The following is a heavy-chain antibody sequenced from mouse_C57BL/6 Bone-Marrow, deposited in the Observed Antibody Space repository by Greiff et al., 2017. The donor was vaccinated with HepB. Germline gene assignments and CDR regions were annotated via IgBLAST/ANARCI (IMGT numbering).Heavy chain of an antibody. V-gene: IGHV5-4*03. J-gene: IGHJ2*01. Sequence: EVKVVESGGGLVKPGGSLKLSCAASGFTFSSYAMSWVRQTPEKRLEWVATISDGGSYTYYPDNVKGRFTISRDNAKNNLYLQMSHLKSEDTAMYYCARAGDGYYDYWGQGTTLTVSS. D-gene: IGHD2-3*01. CDR3: ARAGDGYYDY. CDR1: GFTFSSYA. CDR2: ISDGGSYT.